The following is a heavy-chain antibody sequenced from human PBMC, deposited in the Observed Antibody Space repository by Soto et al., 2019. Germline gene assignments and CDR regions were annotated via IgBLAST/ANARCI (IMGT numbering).Heavy chain of an antibody. J-gene: IGHJ4*02. CDR3: ARGLLGYCSSTSCYAGIGFDY. CDR1: GGSFSGYY. CDR2: INHSGST. V-gene: IGHV4-34*01. D-gene: IGHD2-2*01. Sequence: QVQLQQWGAGLLKPSETLSLTCAVYGGSFSGYYWSWIRQPPGKGLEWIGEINHSGSTNYNPSLKSRVTISVDTSKNQFSLKLSSVTAADTAVYYCARGLLGYCSSTSCYAGIGFDYWGQGNLVTVSS.